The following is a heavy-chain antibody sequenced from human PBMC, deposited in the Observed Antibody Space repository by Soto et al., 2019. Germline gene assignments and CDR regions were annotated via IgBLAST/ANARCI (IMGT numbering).Heavy chain of an antibody. J-gene: IGHJ4*02. Sequence: PEGSLRLSCAASGFTFSNAWMNWVRQAPGKGLEWVGRIKSKTDGGTTDYAAPVKGRFTISRDDSKNTLYLQMNSLKTEDTAVYYCTTDVNHLWFGELLPRDYWGQGTLVTVSS. CDR2: IKSKTDGGTT. CDR3: TTDVNHLWFGELLPRDY. CDR1: GFTFSNAW. D-gene: IGHD3-10*01. V-gene: IGHV3-15*07.